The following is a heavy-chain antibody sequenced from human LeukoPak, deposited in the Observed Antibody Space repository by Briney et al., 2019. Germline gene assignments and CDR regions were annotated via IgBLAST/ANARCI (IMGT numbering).Heavy chain of an antibody. J-gene: IGHJ3*02. D-gene: IGHD1-1*01. Sequence: SETLSLTCTVSGVSISQNYWTWIRQSPGKGLEWIGFVSYIGGTRYNPSLKSRLSLSIDTSKNQFSLDLTSVTASDTAVYYCATSIGSTNAFHIWGRGTAVTVSS. V-gene: IGHV4-59*08. CDR1: GVSISQNY. CDR2: VSYIGGT. CDR3: ATSIGSTNAFHI.